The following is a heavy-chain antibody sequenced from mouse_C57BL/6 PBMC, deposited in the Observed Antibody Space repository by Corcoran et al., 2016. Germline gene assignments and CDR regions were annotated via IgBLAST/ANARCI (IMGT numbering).Heavy chain of an antibody. CDR2: INPNNGGT. J-gene: IGHJ2*01. Sequence: EVQLQQSGPELVKPGASVKISCKASGYTFTDYYMNWVKQSHGKSLEWIGDINPNNGGTSYNQKFKGKATLTVDKSSSTAYMELRSLTSEDSAVYYCARSSNWVYFDYWGQGTTLTVSS. D-gene: IGHD4-1*01. CDR1: GYTFTDYY. V-gene: IGHV1-26*01. CDR3: ARSSNWVYFDY.